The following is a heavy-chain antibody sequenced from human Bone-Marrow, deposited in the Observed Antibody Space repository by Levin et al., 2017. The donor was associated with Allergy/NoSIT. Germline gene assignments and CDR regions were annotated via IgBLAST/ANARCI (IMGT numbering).Heavy chain of an antibody. D-gene: IGHD3-10*01. CDR2: TYFRSRWYF. CDR3: ARRTLQYLSGTLPSYYYHGMDV. Sequence: SSETLSLTCAISGDSVSSNTATWNWIRQSPSRGLEWLGRTYFRSRWYFDYAVSVKSRISINADTSKNEFSLQLNSVSPEDTAVYYCARRTLQYLSGTLPSYYYHGMDVWGQGATVTVSS. CDR1: GDSVSSNTAT. V-gene: IGHV6-1*01. J-gene: IGHJ6*02.